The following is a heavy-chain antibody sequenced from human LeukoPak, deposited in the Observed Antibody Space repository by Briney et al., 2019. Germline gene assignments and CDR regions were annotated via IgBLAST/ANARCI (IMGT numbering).Heavy chain of an antibody. J-gene: IGHJ4*02. CDR2: IKEDGSEK. V-gene: IGHV3-7*01. Sequence: TGGSLRLSCAASGFTFSNYWMSWVRQASGKGLEWVANIKEDGSEKYYVDSVKGRFTISRDNAKNSLYLQMNSLRAEDTAIYYCVSGRQLGYWGQGTLVTVSS. CDR1: GFTFSNYW. CDR3: VSGRQLGY. D-gene: IGHD6-6*01.